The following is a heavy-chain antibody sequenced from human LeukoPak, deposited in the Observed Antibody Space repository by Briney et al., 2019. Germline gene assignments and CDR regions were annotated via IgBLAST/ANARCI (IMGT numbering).Heavy chain of an antibody. CDR1: GYSFTSYW. CDR2: IYPGDSDT. CDR3: ARLKKLRKPPASDAFDI. V-gene: IGHV5-51*01. Sequence: GESLQISCKGSGYSFTSYWIGWVRQVPGKGLEWMGIIYPGDSDTRYSPSFQGQVTTSADKSISTAYLQWSSLKASDTAMYYCARLKKLRKPPASDAFDIWGQGTMVTVSS. J-gene: IGHJ3*02.